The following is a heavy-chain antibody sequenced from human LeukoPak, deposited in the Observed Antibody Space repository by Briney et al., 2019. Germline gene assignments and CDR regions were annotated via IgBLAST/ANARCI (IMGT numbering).Heavy chain of an antibody. J-gene: IGHJ4*02. V-gene: IGHV4-31*01. CDR2: IYYSGST. Sequence: PSQTLSLTGTVSGGSISSGDYYWSWIRQHPGKGLEWIRYIYYSGSTYYNPSLNNTATISVYTPKSQFYLNLNSVTAADTAVYYCASGREIIATLSYWGQGTLVTVSS. CDR1: GGSISSGDYY. D-gene: IGHD5-12*01. CDR3: ASGREIIATLSY.